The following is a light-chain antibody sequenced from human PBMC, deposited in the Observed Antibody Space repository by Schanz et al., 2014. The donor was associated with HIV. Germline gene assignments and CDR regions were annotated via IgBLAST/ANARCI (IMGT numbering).Light chain of an antibody. CDR2: QAS. CDR1: QNIGKW. J-gene: IGKJ5*01. V-gene: IGKV1-5*03. CDR3: LQHNAYPLT. Sequence: DVQMTQSPSTLSASVGDRVTITCRASQNIGKWLTWYQQKPGKAPNLLIYQASTRKSGVPPTFSGSGSGTEFTLTISGLQPEDFATYYCLQHNAYPLTFGQGTRLDI.